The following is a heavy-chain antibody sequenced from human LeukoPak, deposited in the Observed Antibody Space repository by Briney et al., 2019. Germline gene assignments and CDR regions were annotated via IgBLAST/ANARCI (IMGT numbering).Heavy chain of an antibody. V-gene: IGHV4-34*01. Sequence: SETLSLTCSVYGGSFSGYYWTWIGQSPGKGLEWIGEINHSGSTNYNPSLKSRVTMSVDTSKTQFSLTLTSVTAADTAVYYCAREVDTAMANYFDYWGQGTLVTVSS. CDR2: INHSGST. D-gene: IGHD5-18*01. J-gene: IGHJ4*02. CDR3: AREVDTAMANYFDY. CDR1: GGSFSGYY.